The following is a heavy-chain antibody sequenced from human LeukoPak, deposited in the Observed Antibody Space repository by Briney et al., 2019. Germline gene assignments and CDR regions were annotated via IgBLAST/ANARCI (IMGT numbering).Heavy chain of an antibody. D-gene: IGHD1-26*01. CDR2: IDSGGST. V-gene: IGHV3-53*01. Sequence: CVSVIDSGGSTYYADSVKGRFTSSRDNSKNMLYLQMNSLRAEDTAVYYCARVLSGTYAFWGQGTLVTVSS. J-gene: IGHJ4*02. CDR3: ARVLSGTYAF.